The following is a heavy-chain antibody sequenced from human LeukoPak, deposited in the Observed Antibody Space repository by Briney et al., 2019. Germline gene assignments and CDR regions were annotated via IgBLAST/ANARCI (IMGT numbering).Heavy chain of an antibody. CDR1: GDSVSGVY. V-gene: IGHV3-21*01. CDR3: ARNIPGAVAGFDY. CDR2: ISSSDSYI. J-gene: IGHJ4*02. D-gene: IGHD6-19*01. Sequence: ETLSLTCTVSGDSVSGVYWSWIRQPPGKGLEWVSSISSSDSYIYYADSVKGRFTISRDNAKNSLYLQMNSLRVEDTAMYYCARNIPGAVAGFDYWGQGTLVTVSS.